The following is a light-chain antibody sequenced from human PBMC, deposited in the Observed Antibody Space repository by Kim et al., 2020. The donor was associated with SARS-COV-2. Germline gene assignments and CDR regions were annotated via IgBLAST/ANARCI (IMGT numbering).Light chain of an antibody. CDR2: DVS. Sequence: GQSVTISCTGTSSDVGYYNYVSWYQQHPGKAPKLMIYDVSKRPSGVPDRFSGSKSGNTASLTISGLQAEDEADYYCCSYAGSYGVVFGGGTKVTVL. V-gene: IGLV2-11*01. CDR1: SSDVGYYNY. J-gene: IGLJ2*01. CDR3: CSYAGSYGVV.